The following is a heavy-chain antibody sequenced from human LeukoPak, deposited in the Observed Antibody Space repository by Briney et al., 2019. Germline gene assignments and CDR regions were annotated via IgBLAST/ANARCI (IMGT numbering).Heavy chain of an antibody. Sequence: PSETLSLTCTVSGGSISTYYWNWLRQPPGKGLEWIGYIDYSGSANINPSLKSRATLSIDTSRNQFSLKLSSVTAADTAVYYCARAGGSYSFDYWSQGTLVTVSS. CDR2: IDYSGSA. CDR3: ARAGGSYSFDY. D-gene: IGHD1-26*01. V-gene: IGHV4-59*01. J-gene: IGHJ4*02. CDR1: GGSISTYY.